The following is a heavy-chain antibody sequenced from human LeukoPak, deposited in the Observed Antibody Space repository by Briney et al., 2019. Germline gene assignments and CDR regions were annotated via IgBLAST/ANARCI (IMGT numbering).Heavy chain of an antibody. Sequence: GGPLRLSCAASGFTFSSYSMNWVRQAPGKGLEWVSSISSSSSYIYYADSVKGRFTISRDNAKNSLYLQMNSLRAEDTAVYYCAREEGNYYDSSGYYFDYWGQGTLVTVSS. CDR2: ISSSSSYI. V-gene: IGHV3-21*01. D-gene: IGHD3-22*01. J-gene: IGHJ4*02. CDR1: GFTFSSYS. CDR3: AREEGNYYDSSGYYFDY.